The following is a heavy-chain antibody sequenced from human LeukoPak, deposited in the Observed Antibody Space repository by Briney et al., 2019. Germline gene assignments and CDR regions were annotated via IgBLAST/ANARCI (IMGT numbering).Heavy chain of an antibody. D-gene: IGHD1-1*01. V-gene: IGHV3-23*01. CDR1: GFTFGDYA. J-gene: IGHJ4*02. Sequence: QPGRSLRPSCTTSGFTFGDYAMTWVRQAPGKGLEWVSTISGSGGSTYYADSVKGRFTISIHNSKYTLYLQMNSLRAEDTAIYYCAKDQNWNPSFFDYWGQGTLVTVSS. CDR3: AKDQNWNPSFFDY. CDR2: ISGSGGST.